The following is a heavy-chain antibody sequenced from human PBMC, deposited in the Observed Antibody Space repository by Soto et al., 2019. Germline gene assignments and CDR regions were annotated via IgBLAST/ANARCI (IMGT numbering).Heavy chain of an antibody. J-gene: IGHJ4*02. CDR2: INQDGSER. V-gene: IGHV3-7*01. CDR3: ARDRGGLGY. CDR1: GFPFSSYW. D-gene: IGHD3-16*01. Sequence: EVQLVESGGGLVQPGGSLRLSCAASGFPFSSYWMSWVRQAPGKGLEWVANINQDGSERYYVDAVKGRFTISRDNSKNLLYLQGNSLTAEDAAVYVCARDRGGLGYWGQGTLVTVSS.